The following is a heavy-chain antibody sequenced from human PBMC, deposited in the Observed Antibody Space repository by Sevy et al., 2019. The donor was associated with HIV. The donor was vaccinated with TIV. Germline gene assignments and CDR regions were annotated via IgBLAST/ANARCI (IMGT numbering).Heavy chain of an antibody. CDR2: ISTYNGNT. CDR1: GYKVDMYG. D-gene: IGHD6-19*01. J-gene: IGHJ4*01. CDR3: ARATGMAVSGTGRYFDF. V-gene: IGHV1-18*04. Sequence: ASVKVSCKISGYKVDMYGIAWVRQAPRQGLEWMGWISTYNGNTNYAQNFQGRVTMTTDTSTSVVYMELGGLRTDDTAVYYCARATGMAVSGTGRYFDFWGQGTLVTVSS.